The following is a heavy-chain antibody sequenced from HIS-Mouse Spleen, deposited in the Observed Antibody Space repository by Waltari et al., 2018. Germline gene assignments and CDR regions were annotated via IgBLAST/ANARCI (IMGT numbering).Heavy chain of an antibody. CDR3: AREIPYSSSWYDWYFDL. Sequence: QLQLQESGPGLVKPSETLSLTCTVSGGSISRSSYYWGWIRQPPGKGLEWIGGIYYSGSTYHNPSLKSRVTISVDTYKNQFSLKLSSVTAADTAVYYCAREIPYSSSWYDWYFDLWGRGTLVTVSS. CDR2: IYYSGST. D-gene: IGHD6-13*01. CDR1: GGSISRSSYY. V-gene: IGHV4-39*07. J-gene: IGHJ2*01.